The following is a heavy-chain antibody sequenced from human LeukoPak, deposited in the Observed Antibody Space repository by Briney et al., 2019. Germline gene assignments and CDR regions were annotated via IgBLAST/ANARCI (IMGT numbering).Heavy chain of an antibody. Sequence: GGSLRLSCAASGFTLSNYAMSRVHQAPGKGLEWVSTISDSAGSPYYADSVKGRFTISRDSSKNTLSLQMNSLRAEDTAVYYCAKDYSSGWYDYWGQGTLVTVSS. CDR2: ISDSAGSP. D-gene: IGHD6-19*01. V-gene: IGHV3-23*01. CDR1: GFTLSNYA. J-gene: IGHJ4*02. CDR3: AKDYSSGWYDY.